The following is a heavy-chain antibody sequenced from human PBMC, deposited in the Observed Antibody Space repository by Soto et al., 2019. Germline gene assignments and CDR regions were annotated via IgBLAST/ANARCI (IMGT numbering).Heavy chain of an antibody. CDR3: ARGVATIGP. V-gene: IGHV4-59*01. CDR1: GDSISSYY. J-gene: IGHJ5*02. Sequence: QVQLQESGPGLVKPSETLSLTCSVSGDSISSYYWSWIRQPPGKGLEWIGYIYYSGSTNYNPSFKSRVTTSVDTPKNQFSLKLTSVTAADTAVYYCARGVATIGPWGQGTLVTVSS. CDR2: IYYSGST. D-gene: IGHD5-12*01.